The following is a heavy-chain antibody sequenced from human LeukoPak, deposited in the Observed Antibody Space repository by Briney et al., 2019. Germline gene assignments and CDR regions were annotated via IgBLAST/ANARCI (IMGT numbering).Heavy chain of an antibody. CDR2: IYTSGST. V-gene: IGHV4-61*02. D-gene: IGHD3-22*01. CDR1: GGSISSGSYY. Sequence: KSSETLSLTCTVSGGSISSGSYYWSWIRQPAGKGLEWIGRIYTSGSTNYNPSLKSRVTISVDTSKNQFSLKLSSVTAADTAVYYCARDTYYYDSSGYAPFDYWGQGTLVTVSS. CDR3: ARDTYYYDSSGYAPFDY. J-gene: IGHJ4*02.